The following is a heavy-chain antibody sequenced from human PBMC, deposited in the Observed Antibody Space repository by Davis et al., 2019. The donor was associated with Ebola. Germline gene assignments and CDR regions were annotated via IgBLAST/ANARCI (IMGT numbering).Heavy chain of an antibody. CDR3: TTDGPDIVLMVYAISGMDV. Sequence: GESLTISCAASGFTFSNAWMNWVRQAPGKGLEWVGRIKSKTDGGTTDYAAPVKGRFTISRDDSQNTLYLQMNSLKTEDTAVYYCTTDGPDIVLMVYAISGMDVWGQGTTVTVSS. D-gene: IGHD2-8*01. V-gene: IGHV3-15*07. CDR2: IKSKTDGGTT. CDR1: GFTFSNAW. J-gene: IGHJ6*02.